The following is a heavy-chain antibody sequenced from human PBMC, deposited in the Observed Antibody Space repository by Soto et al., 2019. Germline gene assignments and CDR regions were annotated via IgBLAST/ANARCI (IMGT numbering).Heavy chain of an antibody. CDR3: ARTFLGYCSSTSCYTLSFFGNWFDP. J-gene: IGHJ5*02. Sequence: SETLSLTCTVSGGSISSGGYYWSWIRQHPGKGLEWIGYIYYSGSTYYNPSLKSRVTISVDTSKNQFSLKLSSVTAADTAVYYCARTFLGYCSSTSCYTLSFFGNWFDPWGQGTLVTVSS. D-gene: IGHD2-2*02. CDR1: GGSISSGGYY. V-gene: IGHV4-31*03. CDR2: IYYSGST.